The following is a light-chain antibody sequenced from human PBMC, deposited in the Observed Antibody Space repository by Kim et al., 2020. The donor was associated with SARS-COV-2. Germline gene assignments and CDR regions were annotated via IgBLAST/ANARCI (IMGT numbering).Light chain of an antibody. Sequence: QSALTQPASVSGSPGQSITISCTGTSSDVGGKNFVSWYQQHPGKAPKLMIRDVTQRPSGASNRFSDFKSGNTASLTISGLQAEDEAEYYCSSYTTSGTFVFGTGTQLTVL. CDR1: SSDVGGKNF. V-gene: IGLV2-14*03. CDR3: SSYTTSGTFV. CDR2: DVT. J-gene: IGLJ1*01.